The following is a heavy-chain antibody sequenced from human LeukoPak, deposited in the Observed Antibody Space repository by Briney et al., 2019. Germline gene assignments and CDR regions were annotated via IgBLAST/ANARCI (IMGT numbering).Heavy chain of an antibody. CDR2: IFSSGNT. V-gene: IGHV4-59*08. J-gene: IGHJ4*02. Sequence: SETLSLTCTVSGGSINNYYWSWLRQPPGKGLEWIGYIFSSGNTYYNPSLKSRVTISVDTSKKQFSLKLTSVTDTDTAVYYCARQGGSYSPFGFWGQGTLVTVSS. D-gene: IGHD1-26*01. CDR3: ARQGGSYSPFGF. CDR1: GGSINNYY.